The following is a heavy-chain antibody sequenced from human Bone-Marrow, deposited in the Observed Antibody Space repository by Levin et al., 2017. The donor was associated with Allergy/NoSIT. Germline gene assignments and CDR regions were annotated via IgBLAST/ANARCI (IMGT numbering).Heavy chain of an antibody. D-gene: IGHD6-19*01. V-gene: IGHV3-23*01. CDR3: AKPRLHQWLGENWYFDL. CDR1: GFTFSSYA. Sequence: GGSLRLSCAASGFTFSSYAMSWVRQAPGKGLEWVSAISGSGGSTYYADSVKGRFTISRDNSKNTLYLQMNSLRAEDTAVYYCAKPRLHQWLGENWYFDLWGRGTLVTVSS. J-gene: IGHJ2*01. CDR2: ISGSGGST.